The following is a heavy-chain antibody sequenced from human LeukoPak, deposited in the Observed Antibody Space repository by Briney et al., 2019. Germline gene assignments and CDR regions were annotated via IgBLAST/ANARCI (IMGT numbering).Heavy chain of an antibody. J-gene: IGHJ4*02. D-gene: IGHD1-26*01. CDR1: GYTLTELS. CDR2: FDPEDGET. V-gene: IGHV1-24*01. Sequence: ASVKVSCKVSGYTLTELSMHWVRQAPGKGGEWMGGFDPEDGETIYTQKFQGRVTITEDTSTDTAYMELSSLRSEDTAVYYCATAYGYGGSTYYFDYWGQGTLVTVSS. CDR3: ATAYGYGGSTYYFDY.